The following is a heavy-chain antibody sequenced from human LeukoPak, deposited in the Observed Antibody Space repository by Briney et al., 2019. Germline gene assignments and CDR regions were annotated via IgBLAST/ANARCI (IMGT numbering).Heavy chain of an antibody. CDR1: GFTVSSNY. CDR3: AKTGAPLRFDY. CDR2: IYSGGST. Sequence: GGSLRLSCAASGFTVSSNYMSWVRQAPGKGLEWVSVIYSGGSTYYADSVKGRFTISRDNSKNTLYLQMNSLRAEDTAVYYCAKTGAPLRFDYWGQGTLVTVSS. J-gene: IGHJ4*02. D-gene: IGHD2-8*02. V-gene: IGHV3-53*01.